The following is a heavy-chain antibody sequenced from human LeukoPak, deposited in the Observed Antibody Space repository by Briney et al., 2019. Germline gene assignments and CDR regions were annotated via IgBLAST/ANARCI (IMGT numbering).Heavy chain of an antibody. CDR3: ARHSVYEWELLPAFDI. CDR2: IYYSGST. V-gene: IGHV4-39*01. Sequence: KSSETLSLTCTVSGGSISSSSYYWGWIRQPPGKGLEWIGSIYYSGSTYYNPSLKSRVTISVDTSKNQFSLKLSSVTAADTAVYYCARHSVYEWELLPAFDIWGQGTMVTVSS. J-gene: IGHJ3*02. D-gene: IGHD1-26*01. CDR1: GGSISSSSYY.